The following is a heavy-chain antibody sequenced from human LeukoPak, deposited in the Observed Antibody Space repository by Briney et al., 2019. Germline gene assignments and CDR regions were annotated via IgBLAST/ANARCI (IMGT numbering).Heavy chain of an antibody. CDR2: ISSSSSYI. J-gene: IGHJ4*02. CDR3: ARGLGSGGWYIDY. Sequence: SGGSLRLSCVASGFIFSDFDMHWVRQAPGEGLDWVSSISSSSSYIYYADSVKGRFTISRDNAKNSLYLQMNSLRAEDTAVYYCARGLGSGGWYIDYWGQGTLVTVSS. CDR1: GFIFSDFD. D-gene: IGHD3-10*01. V-gene: IGHV3-21*01.